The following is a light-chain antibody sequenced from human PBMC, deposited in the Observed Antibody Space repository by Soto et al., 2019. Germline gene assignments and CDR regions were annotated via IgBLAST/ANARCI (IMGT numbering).Light chain of an antibody. CDR1: NSHIGNNY. Sequence: QSVLTQPPSVSAAPGQKVTIPRSGSNSHIGNNYVSWYQQLPGTAPKLLIYDNNKRPSGIPDRFSGSKSGTSATLGITGLQTGDEADYYCGTWDSSLSAKVFGGGTQLTVL. V-gene: IGLV1-51*01. CDR3: GTWDSSLSAKV. CDR2: DNN. J-gene: IGLJ2*01.